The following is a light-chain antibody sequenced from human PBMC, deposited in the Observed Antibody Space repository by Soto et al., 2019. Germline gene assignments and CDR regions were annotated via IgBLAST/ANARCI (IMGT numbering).Light chain of an antibody. Sequence: DIQMTQSPSSVSASVGDRVTITCRASQDILSWLAWYQQKPGEAPRLLIYASSNLPSGVPSRFSGSGSGTDFTLTISSLQPEDVATYYCQQANSFPITFGPGTRLDIK. CDR2: ASS. J-gene: IGKJ3*01. V-gene: IGKV1-12*01. CDR3: QQANSFPIT. CDR1: QDILSW.